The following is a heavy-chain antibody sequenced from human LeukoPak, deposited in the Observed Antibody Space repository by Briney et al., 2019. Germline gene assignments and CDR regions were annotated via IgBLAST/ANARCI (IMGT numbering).Heavy chain of an antibody. J-gene: IGHJ4*02. CDR3: RAAADLNDY. CDR2: IRSKADSYTT. D-gene: IGHD6-13*01. CDR1: GFTFSGSA. Sequence: GGSLKLSCAASGFTFSGSAMHWVRQASGKGLEWLGRIRSKADSYTTAYAASVKGRFIVSRDDSKNPAYLQMNSLKTEDTAVHYCRAAADLNDYWGQGTLVTVSS. V-gene: IGHV3-73*01.